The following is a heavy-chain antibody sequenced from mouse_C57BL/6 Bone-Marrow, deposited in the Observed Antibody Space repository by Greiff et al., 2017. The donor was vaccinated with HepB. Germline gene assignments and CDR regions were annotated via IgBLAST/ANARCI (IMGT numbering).Heavy chain of an antibody. CDR2: IYPGSGST. D-gene: IGHD2-5*01. V-gene: IGHV1-55*01. CDR1: GYTFTSYW. J-gene: IGHJ2*01. CDR3: AREYSNYGY. Sequence: QVQLKQPGAELVKPGASVKMSCKASGYTFTSYWITWVKQRPGQGLEWIGDIYPGSGSTNYNEKFKSKATLTVDTSSNTAYMQLSSLTSEDSAVYYCAREYSNYGYWGQGTTLTVSS.